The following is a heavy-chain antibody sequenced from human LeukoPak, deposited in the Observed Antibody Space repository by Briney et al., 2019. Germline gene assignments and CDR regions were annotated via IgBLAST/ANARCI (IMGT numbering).Heavy chain of an antibody. J-gene: IGHJ4*02. CDR2: INSDGGTT. D-gene: IGHD3-10*01. Sequence: AGGPLRLSCGASGFTFGTYWMHWVRQAPGKGLVWVSGINSDGGTTTYADSVKGRFTISRDNAKNTLYLQMNNLRAEDTAIYYCATDSYVSGSYYRLFYWGQGTLVTVSS. CDR3: ATDSYVSGSYYRLFY. CDR1: GFTFGTYW. V-gene: IGHV3-74*01.